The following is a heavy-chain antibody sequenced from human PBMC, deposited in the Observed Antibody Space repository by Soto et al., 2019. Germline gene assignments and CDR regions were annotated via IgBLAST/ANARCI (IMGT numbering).Heavy chain of an antibody. V-gene: IGHV4-39*01. CDR1: GGSISSSSYY. CDR3: ARPGGYSYGTFGYFDY. CDR2: IYYSGST. Sequence: SSETLSLTCTVSGGSISSSSYYWGWIRQPPGKGLEWIGSIYYSGSTYYNPSLKSRVTISVDTSKNQFSLKLSSVTAADTAVYYCARPGGYSYGTFGYFDYWGQGTLVTVSS. D-gene: IGHD5-18*01. J-gene: IGHJ4*02.